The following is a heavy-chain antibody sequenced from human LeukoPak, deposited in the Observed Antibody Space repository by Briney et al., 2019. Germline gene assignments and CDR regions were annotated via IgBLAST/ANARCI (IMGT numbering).Heavy chain of an antibody. CDR1: GYTFNGFY. V-gene: IGHV1-2*02. CDR3: ARWMATVTTPDY. Sequence: ASVKVSCKASGYTFNGFYLHWVRQAPGQGLEWMGWINPNSGGTNYAQKFQGRVTMTRDTSISTAYIELSRLRSDDTAVYYCARWMATVTTPDYWGQGALVTVSS. D-gene: IGHD4-11*01. J-gene: IGHJ4*02. CDR2: INPNSGGT.